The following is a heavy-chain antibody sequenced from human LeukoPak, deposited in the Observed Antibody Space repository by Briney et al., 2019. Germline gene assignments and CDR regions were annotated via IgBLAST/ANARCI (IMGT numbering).Heavy chain of an antibody. D-gene: IGHD5-18*01. CDR3: ARDGGGYSYGGAFDY. CDR2: IIPIFGTA. CDR1: GGTFSSYA. Sequence: GASVKVSCKASGGTFSSYAISWVRQAPGQGLEWMGGIIPIFGTANYAQKFQGRVTITTDESTCTAYMELSSLRSEDTAVYYCARDGGGYSYGGAFDYWGQGTLVTVSS. V-gene: IGHV1-69*05. J-gene: IGHJ4*02.